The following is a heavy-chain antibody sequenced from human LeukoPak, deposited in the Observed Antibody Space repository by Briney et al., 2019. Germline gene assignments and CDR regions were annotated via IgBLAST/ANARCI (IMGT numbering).Heavy chain of an antibody. CDR2: IYYSGST. J-gene: IGHJ5*02. Sequence: SETLSLTCTVSGGSISSSSYYWGWIRQPPGKGLEWIGSIYYSGSTYYNPSLKSRVTISVDTSKNQFPLKLSSVTAADTAVYYCARGGREIENWFDPWGQGTLVTVSS. V-gene: IGHV4-39*06. D-gene: IGHD2-15*01. CDR3: ARGGREIENWFDP. CDR1: GGSISSSSYY.